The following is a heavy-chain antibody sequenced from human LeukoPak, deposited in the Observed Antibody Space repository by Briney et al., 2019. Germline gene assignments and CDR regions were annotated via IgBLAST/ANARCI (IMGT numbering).Heavy chain of an antibody. Sequence: GGSLRLSCAASGFTFSSYGMHWVRQASGKGLEWVAVIWYDGSNKYYADSVKGRFTISRDNSKNTLYLQMNGLRVDDTAVYYCANRDTPGAETFDYWGQGALVTVSS. CDR2: IWYDGSNK. D-gene: IGHD1-26*01. CDR1: GFTFSSYG. CDR3: ANRDTPGAETFDY. J-gene: IGHJ4*02. V-gene: IGHV3-33*06.